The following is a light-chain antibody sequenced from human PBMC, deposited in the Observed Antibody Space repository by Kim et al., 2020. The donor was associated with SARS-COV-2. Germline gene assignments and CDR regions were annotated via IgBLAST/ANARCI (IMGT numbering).Light chain of an antibody. J-gene: IGLJ3*02. Sequence: ASAKLTRPLNSWYSNYAVAGHQQQPEKGPRYLMKLNSDGSHSKGDGIPARFSGSSSGAERYLTISSLQSEDEADYYCQTWLTGPWVFGGGTQLTVL. CDR2: LNSDGSH. CDR3: QTWLTGPWV. CDR1: SWYSNYA. V-gene: IGLV4-69*02.